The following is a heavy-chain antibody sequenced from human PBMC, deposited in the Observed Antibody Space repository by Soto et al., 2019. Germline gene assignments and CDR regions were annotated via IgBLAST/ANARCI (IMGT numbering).Heavy chain of an antibody. CDR3: ARVIGGSYLGAFDI. D-gene: IGHD1-26*01. CDR1: GGSISSSSYY. V-gene: IGHV4-39*01. Sequence: QLQLQESGPGLVKPSETLSLTCTVSGGSISSSSYYWGWIRQPPGKGLEWIGSIYYSGSTYYNPSLKSRVTISVDTSKNQFSLKLSSVTAADTAVYYCARVIGGSYLGAFDIWGQGTMVTVSS. J-gene: IGHJ3*02. CDR2: IYYSGST.